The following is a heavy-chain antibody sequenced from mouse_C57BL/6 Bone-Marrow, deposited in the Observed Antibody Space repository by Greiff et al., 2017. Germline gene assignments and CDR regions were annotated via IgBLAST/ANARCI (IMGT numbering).Heavy chain of an antibody. V-gene: IGHV3-6*01. CDR3: ARIPTTVVDY. CDR1: GYSITSGYY. CDR2: ISYDGSN. Sequence: EVKLMESGPGLVKPSQSLSLTCSVTGYSITSGYYWNWLRQFPGNNLEWVGYISYDGSNNYNPSLKNRISITRDTSKNQFFLKLNSVTTEDTATYYCARIPTTVVDYWGQGTTLTVSS. D-gene: IGHD1-1*01. J-gene: IGHJ2*01.